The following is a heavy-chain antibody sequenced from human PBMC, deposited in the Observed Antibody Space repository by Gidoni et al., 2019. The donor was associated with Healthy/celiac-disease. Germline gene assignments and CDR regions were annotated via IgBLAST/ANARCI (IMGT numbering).Heavy chain of an antibody. V-gene: IGHV1-69*01. CDR1: AGAVSSYA. CDR3: ARADIHRGGAADAFDI. Sequence: VQLGQSGEEVKTPGSSVKFSGKASAGAVSSYAISWGRQAPGHGLEWMRGIIPIFGTANYAQKFQGRVTITADESTSTAYMELSSLRSEDMAVYYGARADIHRGGAADAFDIWGQGTMVTVSS. J-gene: IGHJ3*02. CDR2: IIPIFGTA. D-gene: IGHD2-21*01.